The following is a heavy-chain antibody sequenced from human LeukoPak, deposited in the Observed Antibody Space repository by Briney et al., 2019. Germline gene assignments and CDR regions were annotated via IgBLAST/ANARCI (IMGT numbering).Heavy chain of an antibody. CDR1: GFTVSSNY. Sequence: GGSLRLSCAASGFTVSSNYMSWVRQAPGKGLEWVSVIYSGGSTYYADSVKGRFTISRDNDKYTLYLQMDSLRAEDTAVYYCARGGYGDYVLYYYYGMDVWGQGTTVTVSS. D-gene: IGHD4-17*01. CDR3: ARGGYGDYVLYYYYGMDV. CDR2: IYSGGST. V-gene: IGHV3-66*02. J-gene: IGHJ6*02.